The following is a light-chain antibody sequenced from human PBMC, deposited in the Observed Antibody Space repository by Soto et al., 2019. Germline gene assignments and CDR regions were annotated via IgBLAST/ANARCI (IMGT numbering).Light chain of an antibody. V-gene: IGLV2-11*01. Sequence: AVLTQPDSVSGSPGQSVTISCTGTSSDVGGYNYVSWYQQHPGKAPKLMISDVSKRPSGVPDRFSGSKSGNTASLTISGLQAEDEADYYCCSYEGSYPDVFG. J-gene: IGLJ1*01. CDR3: CSYEGSYPDV. CDR2: DVS. CDR1: SSDVGGYNY.